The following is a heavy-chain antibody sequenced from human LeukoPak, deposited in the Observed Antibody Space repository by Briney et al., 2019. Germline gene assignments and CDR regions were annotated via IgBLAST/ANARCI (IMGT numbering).Heavy chain of an antibody. J-gene: IGHJ4*02. CDR2: VSAKTGHT. CDR1: GYPFASYG. D-gene: IGHD3-3*01. V-gene: IGHV1-18*01. Sequence: ASVKVSCKASGYPFASYGISWVRQAPGQGLEWMGWVSAKTGHTNYAQHHRGRVTMTTDTYTTTAYLELRSLRSDDTAVYYCAKDTYDFWSGPGDYWGQGTLVTVSS. CDR3: AKDTYDFWSGPGDY.